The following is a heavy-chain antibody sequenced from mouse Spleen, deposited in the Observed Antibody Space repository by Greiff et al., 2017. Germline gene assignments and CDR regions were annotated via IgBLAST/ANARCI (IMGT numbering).Heavy chain of an antibody. CDR1: GYSFTGYY. V-gene: IGHV1-31*01. J-gene: IGHJ4*01. CDR3: ARGDYGYYYAMDY. CDR2: IYPYNGVS. D-gene: IGHD1-2*01. Sequence: VHVKQSGAELVKPGASVKISCKASGYSFTGYYMHWVKQSHGNILDWIGYIYPYNGVSSYNQKFKGKATLTVDKSSSTAYMELRSLTSEDSAVYYCARGDYGYYYAMDYWGQGTSVTVSS.